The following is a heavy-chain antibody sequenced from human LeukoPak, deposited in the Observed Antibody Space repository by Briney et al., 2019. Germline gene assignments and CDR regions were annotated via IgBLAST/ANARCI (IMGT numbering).Heavy chain of an antibody. V-gene: IGHV3-23*01. D-gene: IGHD1-26*01. J-gene: IGHJ5*02. CDR1: GLSFSSYA. CDR2: ISGSGGST. Sequence: GGSLRLSCAASGLSFSSYAMSWVRHAPGKGLEWVSPISGSGGSTYYADSVKGRFTISRDNSKNTLYLQMNSLRAEDTAVYYCAKDAKYSGSFPNWFDPWGQGTLVTVSS. CDR3: AKDAKYSGSFPNWFDP.